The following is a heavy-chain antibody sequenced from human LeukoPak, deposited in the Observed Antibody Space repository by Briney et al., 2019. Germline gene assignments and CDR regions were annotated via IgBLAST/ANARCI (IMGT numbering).Heavy chain of an antibody. CDR3: ARAIAVGYLDY. V-gene: IGHV4-39*01. CDR2: IYYSGST. D-gene: IGHD6-19*01. Sequence: SETLSLTCTVSGGSISSSSYYWGWIRQPPGKGLEWIGSIYYSGSTYYNPSLKSRVTISVDTSKNQFSLKLSSVTAADTAVYYCARAIAVGYLDYWGQGTLVTVSS. J-gene: IGHJ4*02. CDR1: GGSISSSSYY.